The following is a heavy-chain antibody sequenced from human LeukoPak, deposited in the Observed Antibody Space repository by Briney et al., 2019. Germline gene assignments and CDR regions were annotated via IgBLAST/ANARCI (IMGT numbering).Heavy chain of an antibody. Sequence: GGSLRLSCAASGFTVSRKYMTWVRQAPGKGLEWVSLIYTGDSTYYADSVKGRFTISRDNAKKSLFLQMNSLRAEDTAVYYCARVEGRSSCPDYWGQGTLVTVSS. CDR1: GFTVSRKY. CDR2: IYTGDST. J-gene: IGHJ4*02. D-gene: IGHD6-13*01. CDR3: ARVEGRSSCPDY. V-gene: IGHV3-53*01.